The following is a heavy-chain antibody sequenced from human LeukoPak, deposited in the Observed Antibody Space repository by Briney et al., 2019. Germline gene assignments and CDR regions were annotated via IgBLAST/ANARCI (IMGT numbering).Heavy chain of an antibody. J-gene: IGHJ4*01. CDR2: IYSGGST. V-gene: IGHV3-66*01. CDR1: GFTFSSYW. D-gene: IGHD6-19*01. CDR3: ATDVRSSPLGF. Sequence: GGSLRLSCAASGFTFSSYWMHWVRQAPGKGLEWVSIIYSGGSTYYADSVKGRFTISRDSSNNTLFLQMTNLRAEDSGLYYCATDVRSSPLGFWGHGTLVTVSS.